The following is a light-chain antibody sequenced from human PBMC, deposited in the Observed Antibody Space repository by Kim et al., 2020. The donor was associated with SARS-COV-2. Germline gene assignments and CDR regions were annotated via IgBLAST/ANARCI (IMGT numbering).Light chain of an antibody. Sequence: SYELTQPPSVSVSPGQTASITCSGDKLGDKYACWYQQKPGQSPVLVIYQDSKRPSGIPERFSGSNSGNTATLTISGTQAMDEADYYCQAWDSSLNWVFGGGTQLTVL. CDR1: KLGDKY. V-gene: IGLV3-1*01. CDR2: QDS. CDR3: QAWDSSLNWV. J-gene: IGLJ3*02.